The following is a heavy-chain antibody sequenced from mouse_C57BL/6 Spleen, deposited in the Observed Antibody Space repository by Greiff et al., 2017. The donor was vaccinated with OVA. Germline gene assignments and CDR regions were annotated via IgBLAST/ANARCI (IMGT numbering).Heavy chain of an antibody. CDR1: GYTFTSYW. CDR3: ARSDYGSSGDYFDY. V-gene: IGHV1-52*01. J-gene: IGHJ2*01. CDR2: IDPSDSET. Sequence: VQLQQPGAELVRPGSSVKLSCKASGYTFTSYWMHWVKQRPIQGLEWIGNIDPSDSETHYNQKFKDKATLTVDKSSSTAYMQLSSLTSEDSAVYYCARSDYGSSGDYFDYWGQGTTLTVSS. D-gene: IGHD1-1*01.